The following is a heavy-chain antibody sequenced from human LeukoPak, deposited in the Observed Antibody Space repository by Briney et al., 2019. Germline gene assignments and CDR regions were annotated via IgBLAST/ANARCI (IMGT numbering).Heavy chain of an antibody. V-gene: IGHV1-2*02. CDR1: GYTFTGYY. Sequence: ASVKVSCRTSGYTFTGYYMHWVRQAPGQGLEWMGWIHPNSGGTNYAQKFQGRVTMTRDTSISTAYMELSRLGSDDTALYYCAKALELVRSFRNWGRGPLVTVS. D-gene: IGHD1-7*01. J-gene: IGHJ4*02. CDR3: AKALELVRSFRN. CDR2: IHPNSGGT.